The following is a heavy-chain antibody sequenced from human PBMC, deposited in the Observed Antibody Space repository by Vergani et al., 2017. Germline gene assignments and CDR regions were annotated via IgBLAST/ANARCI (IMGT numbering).Heavy chain of an antibody. CDR1: GGTFSRYA. CDR3: ANDHDYGDYGGWFDP. CDR2: IIPIVGTA. J-gene: IGHJ5*02. Sequence: QVQLVQSGAEVKKPGSSVKVSCKASGGTFSRYAISWVRQAPGQGLEWMGRIIPIVGTANYAQKFQGRVTITADESTSTSYMTLSSRRSEDTAVYYCANDHDYGDYGGWFDPWGQGSLVTVSS. V-gene: IGHV1-69*11. D-gene: IGHD4-17*01.